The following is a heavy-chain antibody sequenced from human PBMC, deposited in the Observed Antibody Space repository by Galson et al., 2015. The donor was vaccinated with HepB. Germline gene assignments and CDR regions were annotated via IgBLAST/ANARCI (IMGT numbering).Heavy chain of an antibody. J-gene: IGHJ4*02. CDR1: GFTFSSYG. D-gene: IGHD1-26*01. CDR3: AKDLRRVGATVDY. V-gene: IGHV3-30*18. CDR2: ISYDGSNK. Sequence: LRLSCAASGFTFSSYGMHWVRQAPGKGLEWVAVISYDGSNKYYADSVKGRFTISRDNSKNTLYLQMNSLRAEDTAVYYCAKDLRRVGATVDYWGQGTLVTVSS.